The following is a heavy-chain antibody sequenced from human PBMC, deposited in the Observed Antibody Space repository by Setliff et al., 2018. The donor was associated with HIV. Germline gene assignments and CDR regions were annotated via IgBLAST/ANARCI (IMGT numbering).Heavy chain of an antibody. Sequence: LSLSCTVSGGSISSGGYYWSWIRQHPGKGLEWIGYIYYSGSTYYNPSLKSRVTISVDTSKNQFSLKLSSVTAADTAVFYCARGTLYYYDTGGYSYFDYWGQGTLVTVSS. V-gene: IGHV4-31*03. CDR3: ARGTLYYYDTGGYSYFDY. CDR1: GGSISSGGYY. D-gene: IGHD3-22*01. J-gene: IGHJ4*02. CDR2: IYYSGST.